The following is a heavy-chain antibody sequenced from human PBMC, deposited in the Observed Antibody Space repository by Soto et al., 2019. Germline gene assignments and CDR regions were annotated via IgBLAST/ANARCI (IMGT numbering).Heavy chain of an antibody. CDR1: GYTFTSYG. CDR2: ISAYNGNT. CDR3: ARQYYYDSSGPEFDY. J-gene: IGHJ4*02. Sequence: GASVKVSCKASGYTFTSYGISWVRQAPGQGLEWMGWISAYNGNTNYAQKLQGRVTMTTDTSTSTAYMELRSLRSDDTAVYYCARQYYYDSSGPEFDYWGQGTLVTVSS. D-gene: IGHD3-22*01. V-gene: IGHV1-18*01.